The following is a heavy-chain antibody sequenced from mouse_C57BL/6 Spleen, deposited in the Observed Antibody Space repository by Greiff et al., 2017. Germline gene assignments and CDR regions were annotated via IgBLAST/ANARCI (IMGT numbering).Heavy chain of an antibody. CDR3: ADSSGYPRDY. CDR2: IYPRSGNT. Sequence: QVQLKESGAELARPGASVKLSCKASGYTFTSYGISWVKQRTGQGLEWIGEIYPRSGNTYYNEKFKGKATLTADKSSSTAYMELRSLTSEDSAVYFCADSSGYPRDYWGQGTTLTVSS. J-gene: IGHJ2*01. CDR1: GYTFTSYG. D-gene: IGHD3-2*02. V-gene: IGHV1-81*01.